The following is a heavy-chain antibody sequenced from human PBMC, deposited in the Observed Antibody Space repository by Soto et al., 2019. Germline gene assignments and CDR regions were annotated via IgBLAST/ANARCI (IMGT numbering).Heavy chain of an antibody. CDR2: IYPDDSDT. CDR3: ARHKSQHLIPGEGFDV. V-gene: IGHV5-51*01. CDR1: GYSFTTYW. Sequence: GESLKISCKGSGYSFTTYWIGWVRQMPGKGLEWMGIIYPDDSDTRYSPSFQGQVTISADKSISTAYLQWSSLKASDTAMFYCARHKSQHLIPGEGFDVWGQGILVTVSS. J-gene: IGHJ4*02. D-gene: IGHD6-13*01.